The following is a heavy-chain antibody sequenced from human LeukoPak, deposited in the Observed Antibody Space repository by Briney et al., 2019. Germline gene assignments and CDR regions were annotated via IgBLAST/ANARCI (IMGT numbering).Heavy chain of an antibody. J-gene: IGHJ4*02. CDR3: AKRNDYGAFDY. D-gene: IGHD4-17*01. Sequence: PSETLSLTCTVSGGSIRTYYWNWIRQPPGKGLEWFGYISYSGGTNYNPSLKSRVTISVDTSKNQFSLKLTSVTAADTAVYYCAKRNDYGAFDYWGQGTLVTVSS. CDR2: ISYSGGT. V-gene: IGHV4-59*08. CDR1: GGSIRTYY.